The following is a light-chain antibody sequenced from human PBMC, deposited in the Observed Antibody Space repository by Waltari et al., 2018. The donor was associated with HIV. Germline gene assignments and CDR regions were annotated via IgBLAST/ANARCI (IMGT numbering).Light chain of an antibody. J-gene: IGLJ2*01. CDR2: RDN. Sequence: SSDLTRARSVSVSPGQTASITCSGHELANQYVHWYREKAGQAPVLVIHRDNERPLGIPERISGSKSGILATLTISGVLAEDEADYFCQSAGSSGTSVIFGGGTTLTVL. CDR1: ELANQY. V-gene: IGLV3-25*03. CDR3: QSAGSSGTSVI.